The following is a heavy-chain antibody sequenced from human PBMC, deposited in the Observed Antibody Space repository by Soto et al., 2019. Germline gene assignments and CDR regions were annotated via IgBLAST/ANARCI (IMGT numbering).Heavy chain of an antibody. D-gene: IGHD3-3*01. CDR1: GESFSGYY. CDR2: INHSGST. CDR3: ARGARSRFWSGYYTGTYYFDY. V-gene: IGHV4-34*01. Sequence: QVQLQQWGAGLLKPSETLSLTCAVYGESFSGYYWSWIRQPPGKGLEWIGEINHSGSTNYNPSLKSRVTISVDTSKNQFSLKLSSVTAADTAVYYCARGARSRFWSGYYTGTYYFDYWGQGTLVTVSS. J-gene: IGHJ4*02.